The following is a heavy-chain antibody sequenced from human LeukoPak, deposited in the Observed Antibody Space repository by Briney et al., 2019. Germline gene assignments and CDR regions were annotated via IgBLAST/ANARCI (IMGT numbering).Heavy chain of an antibody. CDR3: ARGRPDSYDSSDYEDAFDI. CDR2: INPNSGGT. J-gene: IGHJ3*02. CDR1: GYTFTGYY. V-gene: IGHV1-2*02. D-gene: IGHD3-22*01. Sequence: GASVKVSCKASGYTFTGYYMQWVRQAPGQGLEWMGWINPNSGGTNYAQKFQGRVTMTRDTSISTGYMELSRLRSDDTAVYYCARGRPDSYDSSDYEDAFDIWGQGTMVTVS.